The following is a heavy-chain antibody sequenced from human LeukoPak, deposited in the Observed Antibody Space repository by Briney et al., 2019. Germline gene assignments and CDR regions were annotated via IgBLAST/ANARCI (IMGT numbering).Heavy chain of an antibody. CDR2: ISGDGGST. J-gene: IGHJ6*02. CDR3: ANKVGPSPRSPVVMGV. D-gene: IGHD1-26*01. Sequence: PGGSLRLSCAASGFTFDDYAMHWVRRAPGKGLEWVSLISGDGGSTYYADSVKGRFTISRDNAKNSLYLQMNSLRAEDTAVYYCANKVGPSPRSPVVMGVWGQGTTVTVSS. CDR1: GFTFDDYA. V-gene: IGHV3-43*02.